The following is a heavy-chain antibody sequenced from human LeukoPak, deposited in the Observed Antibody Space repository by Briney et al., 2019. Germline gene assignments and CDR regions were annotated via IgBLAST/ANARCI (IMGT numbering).Heavy chain of an antibody. CDR1: GGSISSYY. Sequence: SETLSLTCTVSGGSISSYYWSWIRQPPGRGLEWIGYIYYSGSTNYNPSLKSRVTISVDTSKNQFSLKLSSVTAADTAVYYCARAPIVGATDAFDIWGQGTMVTVSS. CDR2: IYYSGST. J-gene: IGHJ3*02. V-gene: IGHV4-59*01. D-gene: IGHD1-26*01. CDR3: ARAPIVGATDAFDI.